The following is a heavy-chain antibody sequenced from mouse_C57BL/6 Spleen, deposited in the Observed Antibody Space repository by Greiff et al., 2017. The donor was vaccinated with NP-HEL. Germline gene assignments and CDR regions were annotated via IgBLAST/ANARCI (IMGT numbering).Heavy chain of an antibody. D-gene: IGHD1-1*01. V-gene: IGHV5-16*01. CDR1: GFTFSDYY. CDR2: INYDGSST. CDR3: AREGDYGSVPFDY. Sequence: EVQLVESEGGLVQPGSSMKLSCTASGFTFSDYYMAWVRQVPEKGLEWVANINYDGSSTYYLDSLKSRFIISRDNAKNILYLQMSSLKSEDTATYYCAREGDYGSVPFDYWGQGTTLTVSS. J-gene: IGHJ2*01.